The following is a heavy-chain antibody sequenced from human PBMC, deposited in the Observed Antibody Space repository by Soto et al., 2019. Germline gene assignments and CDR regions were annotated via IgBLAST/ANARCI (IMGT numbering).Heavy chain of an antibody. CDR1: GGTFTNYA. V-gene: IGHV1-69*13. J-gene: IGHJ6*02. D-gene: IGHD2-2*01. CDR3: ARERSVGYCITTTCPKPFYYSAMDD. Sequence: SVKVSCKPSGGTFTNYAFSWVRQAPGQGLEWMGGIIPIFGTPDYAQNFQGRVTITADESTRTASMELSSLRSDDTAVYYCARERSVGYCITTTCPKPFYYSAMDDWGQGTTVTVSS. CDR2: IIPIFGTP.